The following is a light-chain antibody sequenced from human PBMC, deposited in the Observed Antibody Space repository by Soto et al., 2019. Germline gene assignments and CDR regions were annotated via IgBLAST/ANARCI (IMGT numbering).Light chain of an antibody. CDR1: SGSIASNY. Sequence: NFMLTQPHSVSESPGKTVTISCTGSSGSIASNYVQWYQQRPGSAPTTVIYKDDQRPSGVPDRFSGSIDSSSNYDSLTISGLKTEDGADYYCQTYDSSNQVVFGGGTKLTVL. J-gene: IGLJ2*01. CDR3: QTYDSSNQVV. V-gene: IGLV6-57*02. CDR2: KDD.